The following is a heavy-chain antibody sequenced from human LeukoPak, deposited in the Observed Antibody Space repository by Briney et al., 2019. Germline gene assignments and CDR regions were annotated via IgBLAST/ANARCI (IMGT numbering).Heavy chain of an antibody. Sequence: GGSLRLSCAASGFTFSSYWMSWVRQAPGKGLEWVANIKQDGSEKYYVDSVKGRFTISRDNAKNSLYLQMNSLRAEDTAVYYCARYCSSTSSDTTPFDYWGQGTLVTVSS. V-gene: IGHV3-7*01. D-gene: IGHD2-2*01. CDR1: GFTFSSYW. J-gene: IGHJ4*02. CDR3: ARYCSSTSSDTTPFDY. CDR2: IKQDGSEK.